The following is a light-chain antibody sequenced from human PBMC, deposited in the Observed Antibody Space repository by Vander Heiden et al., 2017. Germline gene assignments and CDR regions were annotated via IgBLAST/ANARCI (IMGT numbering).Light chain of an antibody. CDR2: DVS. Sequence: QSALPQPASVSGSPGQSIPISCTGTSSDVGGYNYVSWYQQRPGKAPELMIYDVSTRPSGVSNRFSGSKSGNTASLTISGLQAEDEADYYCSAYTSSHTLVFGGGTKLTVL. CDR3: SAYTSSHTLV. V-gene: IGLV2-14*03. J-gene: IGLJ3*02. CDR1: SSDVGGYNY.